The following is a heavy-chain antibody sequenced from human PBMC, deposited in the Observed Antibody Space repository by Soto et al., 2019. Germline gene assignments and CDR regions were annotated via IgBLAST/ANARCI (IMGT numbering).Heavy chain of an antibody. CDR2: IYYIGNT. CDR1: GGSITSSSSY. J-gene: IGHJ4*02. D-gene: IGHD3-9*01. CDR3: ARFGGYYDILTGYYKEYYFDY. Sequence: PSETLSLTCTISGGSITSSSSYWGWIRQPPGKGLEWVGSIYYIGNTYYNPSLKSRVTISVDTSKNQFSLKLSSVTAADTAVYYCARFGGYYDILTGYYKEYYFDYWGQGTLVTVSS. V-gene: IGHV4-39*07.